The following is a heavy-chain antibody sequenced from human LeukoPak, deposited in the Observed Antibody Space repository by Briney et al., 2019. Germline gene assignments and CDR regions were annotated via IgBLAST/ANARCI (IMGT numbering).Heavy chain of an antibody. D-gene: IGHD3-10*01. CDR3: ANSFGELLPAY. CDR2: FDPEDGET. V-gene: IGHV1-24*01. Sequence: ASVKVSCKVSGYTLTELSMHWVRQAPGKGLEWMGGFDPEDGETIYAQKFQGRVTMTRNTSISTAYVELSSLRSEDTAVYYCANSFGELLPAYWGQGTLVTVSS. J-gene: IGHJ4*02. CDR1: GYTLTELS.